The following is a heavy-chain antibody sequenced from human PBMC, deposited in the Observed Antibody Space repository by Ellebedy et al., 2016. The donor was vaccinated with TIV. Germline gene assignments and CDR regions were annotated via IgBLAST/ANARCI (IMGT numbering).Heavy chain of an antibody. CDR3: TRETNPPPGALAGTGFDC. CDR2: KRFDGRNE. V-gene: IGHV3-30*02. J-gene: IGHJ4*02. Sequence: PGGSLRLSCVASGFSFSTYGMHWVRQAPGKGLEWVAFKRFDGRNEYNGASVKGRFLISRDLSKNTLYLQMNRMTSDDTGIYYCTRETNPPPGALAGTGFDCWGQGTLVIVSS. D-gene: IGHD6-19*01. CDR1: GFSFSTYG.